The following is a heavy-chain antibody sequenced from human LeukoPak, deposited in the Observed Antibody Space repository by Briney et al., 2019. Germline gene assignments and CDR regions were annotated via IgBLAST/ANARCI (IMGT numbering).Heavy chain of an antibody. CDR1: GFTFSSYA. CDR3: ARGGSSGYYNHFDY. D-gene: IGHD3-22*01. CDR2: ISGSGGST. Sequence: PGASLRLSCAASGFTFSSYAMSWVRQAPGKGLEWVSTISGSGGSTYYADSVKGRFTISRDNSKNTLYLQMNSLGAEDTAVYYCARGGSSGYYNHFDYWGQGTLVTVSS. J-gene: IGHJ4*02. V-gene: IGHV3-23*01.